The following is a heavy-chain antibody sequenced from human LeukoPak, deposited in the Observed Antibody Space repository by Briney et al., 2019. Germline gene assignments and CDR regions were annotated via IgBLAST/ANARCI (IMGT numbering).Heavy chain of an antibody. CDR1: GFTFSSYA. V-gene: IGHV3-23*01. D-gene: IGHD3-22*01. CDR2: IGGSGGST. CDR3: AKVVLDSCGYRFDY. J-gene: IGHJ4*02. Sequence: GGSLRLSCAASGFTFSSYAMSWVRQAPGKGLEWVSAIGGSGGSTYYADSVKGRFTISRDNSKNTLYLQMNSLRAEDTAVYYCAKVVLDSCGYRFDYWGQGTLVTVSS.